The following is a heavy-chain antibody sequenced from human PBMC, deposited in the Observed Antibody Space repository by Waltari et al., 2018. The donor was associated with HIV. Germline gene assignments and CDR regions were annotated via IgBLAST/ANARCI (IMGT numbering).Heavy chain of an antibody. CDR2: ISGCSKYI. CDR1: GSTIRRPG. Sequence: ELRLTESGVGMARPGESMRHTGGGAGSTIRRPGMNRCRQAPGKGLEWVSSISGCSKYIYNGGSVRGRFTISRDNANNSLFLEMDRLTVEDTALYHCARALPGPSYYFYYGMDVWGQGTTVTVSS. CDR3: ARALPGPSYYFYYGMDV. V-gene: IGHV3-21*04. J-gene: IGHJ6*02.